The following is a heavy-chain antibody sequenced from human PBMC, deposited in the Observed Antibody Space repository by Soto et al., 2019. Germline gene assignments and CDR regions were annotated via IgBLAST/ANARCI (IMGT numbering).Heavy chain of an antibody. J-gene: IGHJ6*02. CDR3: ARGKSSGYKLGPRNFFYYGMDV. Sequence: SETLCLTCAVLSGPLSDYDVTWVRHSTGKGLEWIGEINPSGSTNSSASLKSRVTLSLSTSTSQFSLQVTSVTAADTGVYYCARGKSSGYKLGPRNFFYYGMDVWGPGTTVTVSS. CDR2: INPSGST. V-gene: IGHV4-34*01. CDR1: SGPLSDYD. D-gene: IGHD5-12*01.